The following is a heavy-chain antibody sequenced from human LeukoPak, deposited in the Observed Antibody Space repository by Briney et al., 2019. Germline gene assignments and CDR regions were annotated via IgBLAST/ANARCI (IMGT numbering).Heavy chain of an antibody. Sequence: KPSETLSLTCAVYGGSFNGYYWSWIRQPPGKGLEWIGEINHSGSTNYNPSLKSRVTISVDTSKNQFSLKLSSVTAADTAVYYCATNVDPYYFDYWGQGTLVTVSS. CDR3: ATNVDPYYFDY. CDR1: GGSFNGYY. V-gene: IGHV4-34*01. CDR2: INHSGST. D-gene: IGHD3/OR15-3a*01. J-gene: IGHJ4*02.